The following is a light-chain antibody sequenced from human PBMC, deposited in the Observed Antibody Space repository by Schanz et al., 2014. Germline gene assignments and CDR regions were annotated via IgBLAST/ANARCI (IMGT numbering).Light chain of an antibody. V-gene: IGKV3D-20*02. Sequence: IVLTQSPGTLSLSPGERVTLSCRASQSVSSRYLAWYQQKPGQAPRLLIHSTSIRATGIPDRFSGIGSGTGFTLTISSLQSEDFAVYYCEQRSNWPPLTFGGGTKVEIK. CDR3: EQRSNWPPLT. CDR2: STS. CDR1: QSVSSRY. J-gene: IGKJ4*01.